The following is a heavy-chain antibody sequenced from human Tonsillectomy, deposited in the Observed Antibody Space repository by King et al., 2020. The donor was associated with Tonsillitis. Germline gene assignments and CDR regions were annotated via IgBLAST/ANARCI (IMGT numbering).Heavy chain of an antibody. CDR2: IDSSGGGT. CDR1: GFNFGDYG. CDR3: PRHQTSIYCENIDS. J-gene: IGHJ4*02. Sequence: QLVQSGGGVVRPGGSLRLSCATSGFNFGDYGMSWVRQVPGKGLQWISGIDSSGGGTTYADSVQGRIIISRDNAMKSVYLQMSGLRGADTAFYYCPRHQTSIYCENIDSWGQGILVTVSS. D-gene: IGHD3-3*02. V-gene: IGHV3-20*04.